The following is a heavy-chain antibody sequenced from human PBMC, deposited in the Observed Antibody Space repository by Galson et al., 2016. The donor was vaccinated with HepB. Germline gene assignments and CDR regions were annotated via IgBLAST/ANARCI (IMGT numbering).Heavy chain of an antibody. J-gene: IGHJ4*02. V-gene: IGHV4-39*01. CDR1: GGSISSGSYY. Sequence: SETLSLTCNVSGGSISSGSYYWAWIRQPPGKGLEWIATIYHSGSTFFNPSLKSRFTISMDTSKNPFTLSLTSVTAADTALYFCARHPDIPPLRGPRLYYFDSWGQGTLVTVSS. D-gene: IGHD3-9*01. CDR2: IYHSGST. CDR3: ARHPDIPPLRGPRLYYFDS.